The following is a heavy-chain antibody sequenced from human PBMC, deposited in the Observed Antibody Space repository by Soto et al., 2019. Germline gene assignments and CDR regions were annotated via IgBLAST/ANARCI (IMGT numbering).Heavy chain of an antibody. CDR3: ARWGGEPNYYCDCIYV. CDR1: GYTFTSYD. Sequence: ASVKVSCKASGYTFTSYDINWVRQATGQGLEWMGWMNPNRGNTGYAQNFQSRLTKSRNTSISTAYMKLSSRRCEDTAVYVCARWGGEPNYYCDCIYVREQQSTVTVSS. CDR2: MNPNRGNT. J-gene: IGHJ6*01. V-gene: IGHV1-8*01. D-gene: IGHD3-10*01.